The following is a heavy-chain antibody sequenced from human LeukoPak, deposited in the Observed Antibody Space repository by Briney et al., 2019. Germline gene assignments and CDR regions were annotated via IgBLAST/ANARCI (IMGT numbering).Heavy chain of an antibody. Sequence: GGSLRLSCAASGFTFSSYSMNWVRQAPGKGLEWVSYISSSSSTIYYADSVKGRFTISRDNAKNSLYLQMNSLRAEDTAVYYCARSIVVPAAEFDYWGQGTLVTVSS. CDR3: ARSIVVPAAEFDY. CDR2: ISSSSSTI. V-gene: IGHV3-48*01. D-gene: IGHD2-2*01. CDR1: GFTFSSYS. J-gene: IGHJ4*02.